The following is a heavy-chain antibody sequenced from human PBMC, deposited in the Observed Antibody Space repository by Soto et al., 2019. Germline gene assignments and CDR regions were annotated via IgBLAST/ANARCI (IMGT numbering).Heavy chain of an antibody. D-gene: IGHD6-19*01. V-gene: IGHV3-30*18. CDR1: GFTFSSYG. Sequence: ESGGGVVPPGRSLRLSCAASGFTFSSYGMHWVRQAPGKGLEWVAVISYDGSNKYYADSVKGRFTISRDNSKNTLYLQMNSLRAEDTAVYYCAKEPSSGWYWAINWFDPWGQGTLVTVSS. J-gene: IGHJ5*02. CDR2: ISYDGSNK. CDR3: AKEPSSGWYWAINWFDP.